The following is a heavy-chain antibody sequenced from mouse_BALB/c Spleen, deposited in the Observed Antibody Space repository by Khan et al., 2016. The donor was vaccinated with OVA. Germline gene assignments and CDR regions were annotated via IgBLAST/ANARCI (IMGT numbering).Heavy chain of an antibody. J-gene: IGHJ3*01. V-gene: IGHV1-4*01. CDR1: GYTFTSYT. CDR2: INPSNGYT. D-gene: IGHD2-14*01. Sequence: VQLQESGAELAKPGASVKMSCKASGYTFTSYTIHWIKLRPGQGLEWIGYINPSNGYTNYSQKFKDKATLTADKSSTTAYMQLSSLTSDDSAVSVCVREGTYYRNASWFAYWGQGTLVTVSA. CDR3: VREGTYYRNASWFAY.